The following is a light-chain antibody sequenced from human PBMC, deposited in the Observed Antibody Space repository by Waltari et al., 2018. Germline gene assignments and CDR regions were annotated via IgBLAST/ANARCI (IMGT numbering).Light chain of an antibody. Sequence: EIVLTQSPGTLSLSPGERATPSCRPSQSVTSSYLGWYQQKPGQAPRLLIYGTSSRATGIPDRFSGSGSGTDFTLTISRLEPEDFAVYYCQQYDRSSLTFGGGTKVEIK. CDR1: QSVTSSY. CDR3: QQYDRSSLT. V-gene: IGKV3-20*01. J-gene: IGKJ4*01. CDR2: GTS.